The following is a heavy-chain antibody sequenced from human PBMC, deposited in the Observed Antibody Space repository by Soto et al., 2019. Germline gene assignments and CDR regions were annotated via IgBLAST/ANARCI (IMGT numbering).Heavy chain of an antibody. J-gene: IGHJ4*02. CDR2: ISGSGGST. V-gene: IGHV3-23*01. D-gene: IGHD2-15*01. Sequence: EVQLLESGGVMVQPGGSLRLSCAASGCTFSSSAMTWVRQAPGKGLEWVSAISGSGGSTYYTDSVKGRFTISSDNSKNPLYLHMKSLRAEDTAVYYCAKEVLGGQGTLVTVSS. CDR3: AKEVL. CDR1: GCTFSSSA.